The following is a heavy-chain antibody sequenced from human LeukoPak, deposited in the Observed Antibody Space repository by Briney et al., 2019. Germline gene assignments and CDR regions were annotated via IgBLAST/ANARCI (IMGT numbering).Heavy chain of an antibody. CDR3: ARLAYCGGDCPIDY. D-gene: IGHD2-21*02. CDR1: GFTFSSYE. Sequence: GGSLRLSCAASGFTFSSYEMNWVRQAPGKGLEGVSYISSSGSTIYYADSVKGRFTISRDNAKNSLYLQMNSLRAEDTAVYYCARLAYCGGDCPIDYWGQGTLVTVSS. V-gene: IGHV3-48*03. J-gene: IGHJ4*02. CDR2: ISSSGSTI.